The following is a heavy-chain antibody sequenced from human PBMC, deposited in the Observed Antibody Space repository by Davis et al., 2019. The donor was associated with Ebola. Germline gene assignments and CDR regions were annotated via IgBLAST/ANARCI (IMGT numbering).Heavy chain of an antibody. J-gene: IGHJ4*02. CDR3: ARDGVFRTLDY. Sequence: PGGSLRLSCAASGFTVSSNYMSWVRQAPGKGLEWVSVIYSGGTTYYADSVKGRFTISRDNSKNTLYLQMNSLRAEDTAVYYCARDGVFRTLDYWGQGTLVTVSS. CDR1: GFTVSSNY. D-gene: IGHD3-10*01. V-gene: IGHV3-53*01. CDR2: IYSGGTT.